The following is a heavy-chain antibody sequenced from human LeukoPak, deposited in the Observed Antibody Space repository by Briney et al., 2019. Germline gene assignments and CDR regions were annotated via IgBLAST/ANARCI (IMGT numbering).Heavy chain of an antibody. Sequence: PGGSLRLSCAASGFTFSSYWMHWVRQAPGKGLVWVSRINSDGSSTSYADSVKGRFTISRDNAKNTLYLQMNSLRAEDTAVYYCARVAYYYDSSGYYYVYFDYWGQGTLVTVSS. V-gene: IGHV3-74*01. CDR1: GFTFSSYW. J-gene: IGHJ4*02. D-gene: IGHD3-22*01. CDR3: ARVAYYYDSSGYYYVYFDY. CDR2: INSDGSST.